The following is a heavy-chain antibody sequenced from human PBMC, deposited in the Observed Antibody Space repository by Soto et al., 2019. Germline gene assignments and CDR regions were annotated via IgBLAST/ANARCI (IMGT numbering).Heavy chain of an antibody. CDR3: TTDEALEWSLDY. Sequence: EVELVESGGGLVKPGGSLRLSCAASGFTFSNAWMSWVRQAPGKGLEWVGRIKSKTDVGTTDYAAPVKGRFTISRDDSKNTLYLQMNSLKTEDTAMYYCTTDEALEWSLDYWGQGTLVTVSS. CDR1: GFTFSNAW. CDR2: IKSKTDVGTT. D-gene: IGHD3-3*01. J-gene: IGHJ4*02. V-gene: IGHV3-15*01.